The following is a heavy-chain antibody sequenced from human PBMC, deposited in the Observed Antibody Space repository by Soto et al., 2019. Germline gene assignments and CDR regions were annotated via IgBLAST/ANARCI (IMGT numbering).Heavy chain of an antibody. Sequence: EVQVLESGGGLVQPGVSLRLSCVVSVFPFGANAMSWVRQAPGKGLEWVSGLSNTGRRTSYADSVKGRFNISRDNSENTVYLQMNSLRVEDTAVYYCATEMGATQGPFDNWGQGTLVTVSS. CDR2: LSNTGRRT. D-gene: IGHD1-26*01. CDR1: VFPFGANA. J-gene: IGHJ4*02. CDR3: ATEMGATQGPFDN. V-gene: IGHV3-23*01.